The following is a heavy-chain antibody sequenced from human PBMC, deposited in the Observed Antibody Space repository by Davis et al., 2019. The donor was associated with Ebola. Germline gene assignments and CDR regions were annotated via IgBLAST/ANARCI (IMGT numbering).Heavy chain of an antibody. CDR3: ARDENSNYGFYYYGMDV. CDR1: GGTFNTYT. D-gene: IGHD4-11*01. Sequence: AASVKVSCKASGGTFNTYTITWVRQAPGQGLEWMGGLIPIFGAANYAQKFQGRVTITADKSTSTAYMELSSLRSEDTAVYYCARDENSNYGFYYYGMDVWGQGTTVTVSS. V-gene: IGHV1-69*06. CDR2: LIPIFGAA. J-gene: IGHJ6*02.